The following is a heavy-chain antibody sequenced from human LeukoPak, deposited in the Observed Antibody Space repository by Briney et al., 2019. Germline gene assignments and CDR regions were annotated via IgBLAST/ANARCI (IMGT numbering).Heavy chain of an antibody. Sequence: GGSLRLSCAGSGSTFSSYAMSWVRQASGKGLEWVSAISGSGGSTYYADSVKGRFTISRDNSKNTLYLQMNSLRAEDTAVYYCAKVPDIVVVPPAHPYFDYWGQGTLVTVSS. CDR3: AKVPDIVVVPPAHPYFDY. V-gene: IGHV3-23*01. CDR1: GSTFSSYA. J-gene: IGHJ4*02. D-gene: IGHD2-2*01. CDR2: ISGSGGST.